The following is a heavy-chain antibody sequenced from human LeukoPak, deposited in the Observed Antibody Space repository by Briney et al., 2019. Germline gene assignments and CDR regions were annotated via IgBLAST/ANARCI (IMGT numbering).Heavy chain of an antibody. CDR2: INHSGST. V-gene: IGHV4-34*01. D-gene: IGHD3-22*01. CDR1: GGSFSGYY. Sequence: SETLSLTCAVYGGSFSGYYWSWIRQPPGKGLEWIGEINHSGSTNYNPSLKSRVTISVDTSKNQFSLKLSSVTAADTAVYYCARVGYYYDSWGQGTLVTVPS. J-gene: IGHJ4*02. CDR3: ARVGYYYDS.